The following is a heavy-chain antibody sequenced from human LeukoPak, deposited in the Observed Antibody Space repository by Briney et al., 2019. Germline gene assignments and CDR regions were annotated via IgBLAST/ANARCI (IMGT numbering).Heavy chain of an antibody. J-gene: IGHJ4*02. D-gene: IGHD2-21*01. Sequence: GGSLRLSCVASGLTFKNIWMNWFRKAPGKGPEWVANIKQDGSLEHYMDSVKGRFTISRDNAKNSLILQMDSLRAEDTAVYYCARWTGVIDSWGQGTLVTVSS. CDR1: GLTFKNIW. CDR3: ARWTGVIDS. CDR2: IKQDGSLE. V-gene: IGHV3-7*01.